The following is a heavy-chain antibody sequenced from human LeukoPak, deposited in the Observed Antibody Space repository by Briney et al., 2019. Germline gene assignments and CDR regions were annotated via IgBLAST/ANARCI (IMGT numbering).Heavy chain of an antibody. CDR3: ARDRPIYCSSTSCYGNVWFDP. D-gene: IGHD2-2*01. CDR2: INPNSGGT. Sequence: ASVKVSCKASGYTFTGYYMHWVRQAPGQGLEWMGWINPNSGGTNYAQKFQGRVTTTRDTSISTAYMELSRLRSDDTAVYYCARDRPIYCSSTSCYGNVWFDPWGQGTLVTVSS. V-gene: IGHV1-2*02. J-gene: IGHJ5*02. CDR1: GYTFTGYY.